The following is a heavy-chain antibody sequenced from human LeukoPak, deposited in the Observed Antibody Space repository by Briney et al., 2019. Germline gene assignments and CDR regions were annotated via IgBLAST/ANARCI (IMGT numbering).Heavy chain of an antibody. V-gene: IGHV3-30*14. CDR1: GFTFSSYA. J-gene: IGHJ6*02. CDR2: ISYDGSNK. D-gene: IGHD2-21*01. CDR3: ARELPQGYYYGMDV. Sequence: GGSLRLSCAASGFTFSSYAMHWVRQAPGKGLEWVAVISYDGSNKYYADSVKGRFTISRDNSKNTLYLQMNSLRAEDTAVYYCARELPQGYYYGMDVWGQGTTVTVSS.